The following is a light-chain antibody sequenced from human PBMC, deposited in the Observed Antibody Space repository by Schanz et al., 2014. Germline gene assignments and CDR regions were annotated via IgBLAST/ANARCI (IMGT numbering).Light chain of an antibody. J-gene: IGLJ2*01. Sequence: QSALTQPRSVSGSPGQSVTISCTGTSSDVGAYNYVSWYQQHPGKAPKLMIYDVTKRPSGISNRFSGSKSGNTASLTISGLQAEDEADYYCSSYRRTDTTYVVFGGGTKLTVL. CDR3: SSYRRTDTTYVV. V-gene: IGLV2-11*01. CDR2: DVT. CDR1: SSDVGAYNY.